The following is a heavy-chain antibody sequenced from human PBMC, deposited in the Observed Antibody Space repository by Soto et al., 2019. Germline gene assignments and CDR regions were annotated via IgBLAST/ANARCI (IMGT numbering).Heavy chain of an antibody. CDR3: ARQPVGYCSSTSCYVHYYYGMDV. J-gene: IGHJ6*02. CDR2: IYPGDSDT. V-gene: IGHV5-51*01. D-gene: IGHD2-2*01. CDR1: GYSFTTSW. Sequence: PGESLKISCKGSGYSFTTSWIGWVRQMPGKGLEWMGIIYPGDSDTRYSPSFQGQVTISADKSISTAYLQWSSLKASDTAMYYCARQPVGYCSSTSCYVHYYYGMDVWGQGTTVTVSS.